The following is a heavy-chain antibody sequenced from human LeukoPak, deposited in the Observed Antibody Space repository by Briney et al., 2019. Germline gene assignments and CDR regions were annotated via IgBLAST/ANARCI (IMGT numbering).Heavy chain of an antibody. J-gene: IGHJ6*02. Sequence: PGGSLRLSCAASGFTFSSYGMHWVRQAPGKGLEWVAVIWYDGSNKYYADSVKGRFTISRDNSKNTLYLQMNSPRAEDTAVYYCAREMATIGSYYYYYYGMDVWGQGTTVTVSS. V-gene: IGHV3-33*08. CDR1: GFTFSSYG. CDR2: IWYDGSNK. CDR3: AREMATIGSYYYYYYGMDV. D-gene: IGHD5-24*01.